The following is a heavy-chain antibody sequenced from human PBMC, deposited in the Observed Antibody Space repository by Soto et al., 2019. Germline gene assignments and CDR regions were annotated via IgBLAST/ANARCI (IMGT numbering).Heavy chain of an antibody. V-gene: IGHV4-59*01. CDR2: IYYSGST. Sequence: PSETLSLTCTVSGGSISSYYWSWIRQPPGKGLEWIGYIYYSGSTNYNPSLKSRVTISVDTSKNQFSLKLSSVTAADTAVYYCARDNHDSSGYYQAPHFDPWGQGTLVTVSS. CDR3: ARDNHDSSGYYQAPHFDP. D-gene: IGHD3-22*01. J-gene: IGHJ5*02. CDR1: GGSISSYY.